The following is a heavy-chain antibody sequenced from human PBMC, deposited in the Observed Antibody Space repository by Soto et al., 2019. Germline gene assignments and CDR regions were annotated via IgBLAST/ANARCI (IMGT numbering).Heavy chain of an antibody. CDR1: GGTFNSYG. Sequence: QVQLVQSATEVTKPGSSVTVSCQASGGTFNSYGISWVRRAPGQGLEWMGAILPVFDTISSGQRFRGRVSITADEVTTTAYLELSGPTSDDTAIYYCATAGFPGTSIPQVEFWGQGPRVTVSP. D-gene: IGHD1-7*01. CDR3: ATAGFPGTSIPQVEF. V-gene: IGHV1-69*01. CDR2: ILPVFDTI. J-gene: IGHJ4*02.